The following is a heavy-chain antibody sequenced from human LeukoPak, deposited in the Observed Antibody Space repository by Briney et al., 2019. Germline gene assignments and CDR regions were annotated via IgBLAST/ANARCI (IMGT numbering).Heavy chain of an antibody. J-gene: IGHJ4*02. D-gene: IGHD3-22*01. CDR1: GYTFTGYY. V-gene: IGHV1-2*02. Sequence: ASVKVSCKAFGYTFTGYYMHWVRQAPGQGLEWMGWINPNSGGTNYAQKFQGRVTMTRDTSISTAYMELSRLRSDDTAVYYCASLPYDSSGYLIRWGQGTLVTVSS. CDR2: INPNSGGT. CDR3: ASLPYDSSGYLIR.